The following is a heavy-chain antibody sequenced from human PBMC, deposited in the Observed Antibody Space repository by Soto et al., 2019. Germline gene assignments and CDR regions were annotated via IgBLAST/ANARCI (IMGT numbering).Heavy chain of an antibody. CDR3: VKPPTGDFGPY. Sequence: GGSLRLSCAASGFTFSSYAMHWVRQAPGKGLEWVAVISYDGSNKYYADSVKGRFTISRDNSKNTLYLQMNSLRAEDTAVYYCVKPPTGDFGPYWGQGTLVTVSS. D-gene: IGHD3-10*01. J-gene: IGHJ4*02. CDR1: GFTFSSYA. CDR2: ISYDGSNK. V-gene: IGHV3-30-3*02.